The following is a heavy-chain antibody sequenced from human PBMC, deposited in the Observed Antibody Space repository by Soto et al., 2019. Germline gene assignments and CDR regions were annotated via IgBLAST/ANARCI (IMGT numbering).Heavy chain of an antibody. V-gene: IGHV3-30*18. CDR3: AKDSCYYDSSGYCGLDY. Sequence: GGSLRLSCATSGFNFIGFGMHWVRQAPGKGLEWVAVISYDGSNKYYADSVKGRFTISRDNSKNTLYLQMNSLRAEDTAVYYCAKDSCYYDSSGYCGLDYWGQGTLVTVSS. CDR1: GFNFIGFG. D-gene: IGHD3-22*01. J-gene: IGHJ4*02. CDR2: ISYDGSNK.